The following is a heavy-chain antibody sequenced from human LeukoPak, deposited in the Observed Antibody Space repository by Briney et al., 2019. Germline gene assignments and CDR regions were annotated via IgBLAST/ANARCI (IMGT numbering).Heavy chain of an antibody. CDR2: IYTSGST. J-gene: IGHJ2*01. Sequence: PSETLSLTCAVYGGSFSGYYWSWIRQPPGKGLEWIGRIYTSGSTNYNPSLKSRVTMSVDTSKNQFSLKLSSVTAADTAVYYCASTGYSSGWLNRYFDLWGRGTLVTVSS. CDR3: ASTGYSSGWLNRYFDL. V-gene: IGHV4-59*10. CDR1: GGSFSGYY. D-gene: IGHD6-19*01.